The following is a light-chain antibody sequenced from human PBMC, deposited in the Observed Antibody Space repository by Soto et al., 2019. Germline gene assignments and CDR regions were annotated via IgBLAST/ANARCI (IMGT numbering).Light chain of an antibody. CDR3: QQYGSSGT. CDR2: GAS. V-gene: IGKV3-20*01. Sequence: DIVLTQSPGPLSLSPGERATLSCRASQSVSNNYLAWYQQKPGQAPRLLIYGASNRATGIPDRFSGSGSATDFTLTISGLEPEDFAVYYCQQYGSSGTLRQGTKVDIK. CDR1: QSVSNNY. J-gene: IGKJ1*01.